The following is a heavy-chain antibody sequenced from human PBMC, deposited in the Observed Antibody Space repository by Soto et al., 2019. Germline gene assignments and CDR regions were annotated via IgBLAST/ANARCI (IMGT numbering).Heavy chain of an antibody. Sequence: GGSLRLSCAASGFPFDAHGMAWVRQSPGKGLQWVSSINVSGALTYYIESVKGRFTISRDNSEHTLYLQMNNLEADDTAIYYCATDKQWLETYFDSWGPGTLVTVSS. D-gene: IGHD6-19*01. CDR1: GFPFDAHG. CDR2: INVSGALT. CDR3: ATDKQWLETYFDS. V-gene: IGHV3-23*01. J-gene: IGHJ4*02.